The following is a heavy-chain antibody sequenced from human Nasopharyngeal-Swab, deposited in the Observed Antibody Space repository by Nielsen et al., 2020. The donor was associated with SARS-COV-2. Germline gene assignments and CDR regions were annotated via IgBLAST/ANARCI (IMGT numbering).Heavy chain of an antibody. CDR2: IYTSGSA. CDR1: GGSISSYY. J-gene: IGHJ5*02. V-gene: IGHV4-4*07. CDR3: ARDGGWFDP. Sequence: LRLSCTVSGGSISSYYWSWIRQTAGKGLEWIGRIYTSGSADYSPSLKSRITISVDTSKNQFSLKLSSVTAADMAVYYCARDGGWFDPWGQGTLVTVSS.